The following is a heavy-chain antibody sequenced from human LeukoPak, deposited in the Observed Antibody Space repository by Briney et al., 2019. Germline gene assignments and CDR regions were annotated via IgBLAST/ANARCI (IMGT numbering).Heavy chain of an antibody. D-gene: IGHD1-14*01. Sequence: PAQTVSLTCTVSGDSLTNDFFWGWVRQPPGKELEWIGSFCLGRDTYYRPSLKSRVTISVDTSKNQFSLNLNSVTAADTAVYYCARWASISPEPGGFFDHWGQGTLVTVSS. CDR1: GDSLTNDFF. CDR2: FCLGRDT. CDR3: ARWASISPEPGGFFDH. J-gene: IGHJ4*02. V-gene: IGHV4-38-2*02.